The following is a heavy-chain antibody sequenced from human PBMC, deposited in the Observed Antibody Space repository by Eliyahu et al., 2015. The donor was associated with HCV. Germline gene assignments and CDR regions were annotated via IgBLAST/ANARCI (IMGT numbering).Heavy chain of an antibody. V-gene: IGHV3-33*01. CDR3: ARDGSGSYRYLDY. CDR2: IWYDGSNK. J-gene: IGHJ4*02. D-gene: IGHD1-26*01. Sequence: GKGLEWVAVIWYDGSNKYYADSVKGRFTISRDNSKNTLYLQMNSLRAEDTTVYYCARDGSGSYRYLDYWGQGNMVTVSS.